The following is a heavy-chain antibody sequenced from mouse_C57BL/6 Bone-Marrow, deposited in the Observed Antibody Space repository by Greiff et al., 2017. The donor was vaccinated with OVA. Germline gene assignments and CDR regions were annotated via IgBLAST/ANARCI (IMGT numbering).Heavy chain of an antibody. Sequence: DVKLEESGPGLVKPSQSLSLTCSVTGYSITSGYYWNWIRQFPGNKLEWMGYISYDGSNNYNPSLKNRISITRDTSKNQFFLKLNSVTTEDTATYYCARDPSDDYGRVWFAYWGQGTLVTVSA. J-gene: IGHJ3*01. V-gene: IGHV3-6*01. CDR1: GYSITSGYY. CDR2: ISYDGSN. D-gene: IGHD2-4*01. CDR3: ARDPSDDYGRVWFAY.